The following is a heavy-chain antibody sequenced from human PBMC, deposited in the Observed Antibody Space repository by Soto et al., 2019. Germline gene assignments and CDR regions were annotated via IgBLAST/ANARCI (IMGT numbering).Heavy chain of an antibody. CDR1: GTSLSGLP. V-gene: IGHV1-24*01. CDR2: LDYEEGER. Sequence: ASVKVSCKVSGTSLSGLPMHWVRQAPGKGLEWMGSLDYEEGERSFAHRFQGRLTVTEDTSTDTAYMELSSLRSEDTAVYYCAAGVTKFDYWGQGTPVTVSS. D-gene: IGHD4-17*01. CDR3: AAGVTKFDY. J-gene: IGHJ4*02.